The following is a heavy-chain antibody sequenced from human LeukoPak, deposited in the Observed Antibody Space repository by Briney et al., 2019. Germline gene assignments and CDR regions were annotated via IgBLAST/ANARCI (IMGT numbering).Heavy chain of an antibody. Sequence: GGSLRLSCAASGFTFSSYNMNWVRQAPGKGLEWVSCISSSDSAMYYADSVKGRFTISRDNARNSLYLRMNSLRAEDTAVYFCARRMEQLSSFDYWGQGTLVTVSS. CDR2: ISSSDSAM. CDR3: ARRMEQLSSFDY. V-gene: IGHV3-48*01. J-gene: IGHJ4*02. D-gene: IGHD6-13*01. CDR1: GFTFSSYN.